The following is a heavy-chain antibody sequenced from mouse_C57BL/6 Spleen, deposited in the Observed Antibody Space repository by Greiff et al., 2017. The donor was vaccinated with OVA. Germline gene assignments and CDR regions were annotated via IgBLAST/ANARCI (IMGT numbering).Heavy chain of an antibody. J-gene: IGHJ4*01. CDR1: GFSLSTSGMG. D-gene: IGHD1-1*02. CDR2: TYWDDDK. CDR3: ARRAQLFLYAMDY. Sequence: QVTLKECGPGILQSSQTLSLTCSFSGFSLSTSGMGVSWIRQPSGKGLEWLAHTYWDDDKRYNPSLKSRLTISKDTSRNHVFLKITSVDTADTATYDCARRAQLFLYAMDYWGQGTSVTVSS. V-gene: IGHV8-12*01.